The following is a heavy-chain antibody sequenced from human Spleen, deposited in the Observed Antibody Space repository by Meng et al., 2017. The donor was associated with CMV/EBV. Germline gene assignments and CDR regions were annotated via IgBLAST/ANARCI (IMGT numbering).Heavy chain of an antibody. D-gene: IGHD3-3*01. CDR2: INHSGST. J-gene: IGHJ4*02. CDR1: GGSISSYY. CDR3: ATAYDFWNHFDY. V-gene: IGHV4-34*01. Sequence: SETLSLTCTVSGGSISSYYWSWIRQPPGKGLEWIGEINHSGSTNYNPSLKSRVTISVDTSKNQFSLKLSSVTAADTAVYYCATAYDFWNHFDYWGQGTLVTVSS.